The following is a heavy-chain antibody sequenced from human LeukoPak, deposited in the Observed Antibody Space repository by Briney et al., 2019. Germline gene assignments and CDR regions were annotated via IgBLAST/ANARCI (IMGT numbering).Heavy chain of an antibody. CDR3: AGEAWSPYRGYYSMDA. Sequence: SEALSLTCAVYGGSFSGYYWSWIRQPPGKGLEWVGEINHSGSTKYNPYPKSRVTISVDTSKNQFSLKLSSVTAAETAVYYCAGEAWSPYRGYYSMDAWGQGTTVTVSS. CDR2: INHSGST. D-gene: IGHD2-8*02. V-gene: IGHV4-34*01. J-gene: IGHJ6*02. CDR1: GGSFSGYY.